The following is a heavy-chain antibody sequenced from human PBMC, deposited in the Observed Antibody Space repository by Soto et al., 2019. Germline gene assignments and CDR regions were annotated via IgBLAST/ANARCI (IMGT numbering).Heavy chain of an antibody. CDR2: IYYSGST. CDR3: AIYDSSGSRGFQH. CDR1: GGSISSGSYY. D-gene: IGHD3-22*01. J-gene: IGHJ1*01. Sequence: QVQLQESGPGLVKPSQTLSLTCTVSGGSISSGSYYWSWIRQHPGKGLEWIGYIYYSGSTYYNPSLNSRVTISVDTSKNQFSLNLSSVTAADTAVYYCAIYDSSGSRGFQHWGQGTLVTVSS. V-gene: IGHV4-31*03.